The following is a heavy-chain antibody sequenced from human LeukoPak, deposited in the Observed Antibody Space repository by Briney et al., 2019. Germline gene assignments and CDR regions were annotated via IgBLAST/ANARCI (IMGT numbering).Heavy chain of an antibody. CDR3: AKAYLPYYYDSSGYYWNYFDY. V-gene: IGHV3-30*18. CDR2: ISYDGSNK. D-gene: IGHD3-22*01. CDR1: GFTFSSYG. Sequence: GGSLRLSCAASGFTFSSYGMHWVRQAPGKGLEWVAVISYDGSNKYYADSVKGRFTISRDNSKNTLYLQMNSLRAEDTAVYYCAKAYLPYYYDSSGYYWNYFDYWGQGTLVAVSS. J-gene: IGHJ4*02.